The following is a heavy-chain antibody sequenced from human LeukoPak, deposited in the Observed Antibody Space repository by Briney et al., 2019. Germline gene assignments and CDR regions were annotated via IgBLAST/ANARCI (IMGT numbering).Heavy chain of an antibody. CDR1: GFTFSSYV. Sequence: GGSLRLSCAASGFTFSSYVMSWVRQAPGKGLEWVSAISGSDGNTYYADSVKGRFTISRDNSKNTLYLQMNSLRAEDTAVYYCAKQELLVYALDYWGQGTLVTVSS. CDR3: AKQELLVYALDY. V-gene: IGHV3-23*01. D-gene: IGHD2-8*01. J-gene: IGHJ4*02. CDR2: ISGSDGNT.